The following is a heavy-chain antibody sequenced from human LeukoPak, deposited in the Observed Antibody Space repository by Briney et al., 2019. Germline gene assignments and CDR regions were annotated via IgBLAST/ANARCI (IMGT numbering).Heavy chain of an antibody. Sequence: GGSLRLSCAASGFTFSSYWMSWVRQAPGKGLEWVANIKQDGSEKYYVDSVKGRFTISRDNSKNSLYLQMNSLRTEDTALYYCAKANLRGSYYELVYWGQGTLVTVSS. D-gene: IGHD1-26*01. CDR2: IKQDGSEK. J-gene: IGHJ4*02. V-gene: IGHV3-7*03. CDR3: AKANLRGSYYELVY. CDR1: GFTFSSYW.